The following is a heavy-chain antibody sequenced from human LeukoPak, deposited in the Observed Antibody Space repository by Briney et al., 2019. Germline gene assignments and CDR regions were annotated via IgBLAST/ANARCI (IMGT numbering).Heavy chain of an antibody. V-gene: IGHV3-23*01. D-gene: IGHD1-1*01. J-gene: IGHJ4*02. CDR2: ISDSGNT. CDR1: GFTLSSYA. Sequence: PGGSLRLSCAASGFTLSSYAMSWVRQAPGKGLEWVSAISDSGNTYHADSVKGRFTISRDSSKNTLFLQMNSLRAEDTAVYYCAKVDNWKYGHHDYWGQGTLVTVSS. CDR3: AKVDNWKYGHHDY.